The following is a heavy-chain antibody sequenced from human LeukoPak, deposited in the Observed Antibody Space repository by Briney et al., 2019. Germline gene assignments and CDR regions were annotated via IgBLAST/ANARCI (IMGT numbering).Heavy chain of an antibody. D-gene: IGHD6-19*01. V-gene: IGHV3-23*01. CDR3: AKGRSVAVAGTNAFDI. J-gene: IGHJ3*02. CDR1: GFTFSIYA. Sequence: GGSLRLSCAASGFTFSIYAMSWVRQAPGKGLEWASAISGSGGSTYYADSVKGRFTIPRDNSKSTLYLQMNSLRAEDTAVYYCAKGRSVAVAGTNAFDIWGQGTMVTVSS. CDR2: ISGSGGST.